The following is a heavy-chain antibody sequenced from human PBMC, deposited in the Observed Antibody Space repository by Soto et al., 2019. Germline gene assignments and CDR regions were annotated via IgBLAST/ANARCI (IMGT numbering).Heavy chain of an antibody. CDR3: ARIHSSSSFDY. V-gene: IGHV3-21*01. Sequence: EVQLLESGGGSVQPGGSLRLSCAASGITFSNHAMSWVRQAPGKGLEWVSSISSSSSYIYYADSVKGRFTISRDNAKNSLYLQMNSLRAEDTAVYYCARIHSSSSFDYWGQGTLVTVSS. CDR2: ISSSSSYI. J-gene: IGHJ4*02. CDR1: GITFSNHA. D-gene: IGHD6-6*01.